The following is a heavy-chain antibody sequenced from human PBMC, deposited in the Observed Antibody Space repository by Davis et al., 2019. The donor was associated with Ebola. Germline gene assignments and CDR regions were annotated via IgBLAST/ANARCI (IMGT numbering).Heavy chain of an antibody. Sequence: GESLKISCAASGFTFDDFGMTWVRQAPGKGLEWVSGINWNGGSTAYADSVKGRFTNSRDNGKKSLYLQMNSLRAEDTAFYFCARDGNWNYGSGYFDYWGQGTLVTVSS. J-gene: IGHJ4*02. V-gene: IGHV3-20*04. CDR2: INWNGGST. CDR3: ARDGNWNYGSGYFDY. D-gene: IGHD1-7*01. CDR1: GFTFDDFG.